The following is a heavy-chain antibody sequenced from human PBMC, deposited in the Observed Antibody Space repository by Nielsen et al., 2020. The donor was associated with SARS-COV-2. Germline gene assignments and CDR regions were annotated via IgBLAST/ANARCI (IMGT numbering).Heavy chain of an antibody. CDR3: ARDQITMVRGVIDY. J-gene: IGHJ4*02. Sequence: GGSLRLSCAVSGFTLSSYSMNWVRQAPGRGLGWVSSISSSSSYIYYADSGKGRFTISRDNAKNSLYLQMDSLRAEDTAVYYCARDQITMVRGVIDYWGQGTLVTVSS. D-gene: IGHD3-10*01. CDR1: GFTLSSYS. CDR2: ISSSSSYI. V-gene: IGHV3-21*01.